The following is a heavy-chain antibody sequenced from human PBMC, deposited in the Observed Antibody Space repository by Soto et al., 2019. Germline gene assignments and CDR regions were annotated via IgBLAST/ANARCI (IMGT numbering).Heavy chain of an antibody. CDR3: ARVGYDFWSGYRDI. V-gene: IGHV3-48*01. D-gene: IGHD3-3*01. CDR2: ISSSSSTI. Sequence: EVQLVESGGGLVQPGGSLRLSCAASGFTFSSYSMNWVRQAPGKGLEWVSYISSSSSTIYYADSVKGRFTISRDNAKNSLYRQMNSLRAEDTAVYYCARVGYDFWSGYRDIWGQGTMVTVSS. CDR1: GFTFSSYS. J-gene: IGHJ3*02.